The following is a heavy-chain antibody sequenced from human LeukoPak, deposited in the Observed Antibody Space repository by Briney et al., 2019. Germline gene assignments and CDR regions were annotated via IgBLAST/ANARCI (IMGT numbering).Heavy chain of an antibody. CDR3: ARGFDGGVALARLDY. Sequence: SETLSLTCTVSGGSNSSGSYYWSWIRQPAGKGLEWIGRIYTSGSTKYNPSLKSRVTISVDTSKNQFSLKLSSVTAADTAVYYCARGFDGGVALARLDYWGQGTLVTVSS. CDR2: IYTSGST. J-gene: IGHJ4*02. V-gene: IGHV4-61*02. CDR1: GGSNSSGSYY. D-gene: IGHD2-15*01.